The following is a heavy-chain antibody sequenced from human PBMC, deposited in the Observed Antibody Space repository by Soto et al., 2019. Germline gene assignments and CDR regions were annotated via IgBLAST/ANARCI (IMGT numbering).Heavy chain of an antibody. V-gene: IGHV3-23*01. Sequence: GGSLRLSCVASGFTFSSYAMSWVRQAPGKGLEWVSGISGSGGYTFYADSVRGRFTISRDNSKNTLYLQMNSLRAEDTAVYYCAKDRYYYDSSGYYHDAFDIWGQGTMVTVSS. CDR3: AKDRYYYDSSGYYHDAFDI. CDR1: GFTFSSYA. D-gene: IGHD3-22*01. CDR2: ISGSGGYT. J-gene: IGHJ3*02.